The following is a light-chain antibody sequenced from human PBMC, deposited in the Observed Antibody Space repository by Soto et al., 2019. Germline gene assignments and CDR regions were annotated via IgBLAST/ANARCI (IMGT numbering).Light chain of an antibody. V-gene: IGLV2-14*01. CDR1: SSEVGGHNY. J-gene: IGLJ1*01. Sequence: QSALTQPASVSGSAGQSITISCTGTSSEVGGHNYVSWYQQHPGKAPKLMIYDVSNRPSGVSNRFSGSKSANTASLTISGLQAEDEADYYCSSYTSSSTPYVFGTGTKVTVL. CDR2: DVS. CDR3: SSYTSSSTPYV.